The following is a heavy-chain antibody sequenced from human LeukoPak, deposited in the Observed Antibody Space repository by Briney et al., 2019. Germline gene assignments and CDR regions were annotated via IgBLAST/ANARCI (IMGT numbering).Heavy chain of an antibody. D-gene: IGHD6-19*01. V-gene: IGHV6-1*01. CDR1: GDSVSSNSAA. CDR2: TYYRSKWYN. Sequence: SQTLSLTCAISGDSVSSNSAARNWIRQSPSRGLEWLGRTYYRSKWYNDYAVSVKSRITINPDTSKNQFSLQLNSVTPEDTAVYYCARIKAVAGTGVYLFDYWGQGTLVTVSS. J-gene: IGHJ4*02. CDR3: ARIKAVAGTGVYLFDY.